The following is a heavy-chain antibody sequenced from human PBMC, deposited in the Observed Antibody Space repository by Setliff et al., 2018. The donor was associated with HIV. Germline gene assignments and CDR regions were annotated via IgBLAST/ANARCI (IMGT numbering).Heavy chain of an antibody. CDR1: GGSISSGGYY. Sequence: KPSETLSLTCTVSGGSISSGGYYWSWIRQHPGKGLEWIGYIYYSGSTYYNPSLKSRVTISVDTSKNQFSLKLSSVTAADTAVYYCARVSDEGFGEFHDYWGQGTLVTVSS. CDR3: ARVSDEGFGEFHDY. D-gene: IGHD3-10*01. J-gene: IGHJ4*02. V-gene: IGHV4-31*03. CDR2: IYYSGST.